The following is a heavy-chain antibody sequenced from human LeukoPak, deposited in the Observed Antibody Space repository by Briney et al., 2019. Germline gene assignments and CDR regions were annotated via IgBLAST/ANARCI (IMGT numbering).Heavy chain of an antibody. CDR1: GFTFSSYS. Sequence: PGGSLRLSCAASGFTFSSYSMNWVRQAPGKGLEWVSSISSSSSYIYDADSVKGRFTISRDNAKNSLYLQMNSLRAEDAAVYYCASITLPAAWGQGTLVTVSS. CDR3: ASITLPAA. CDR2: ISSSSSYI. V-gene: IGHV3-21*01. J-gene: IGHJ5*02.